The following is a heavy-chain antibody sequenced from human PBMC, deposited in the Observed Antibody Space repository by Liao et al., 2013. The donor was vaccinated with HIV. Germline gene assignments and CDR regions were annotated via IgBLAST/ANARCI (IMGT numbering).Heavy chain of an antibody. CDR1: GGSISSGDYY. V-gene: IGHV4-30-4*08. CDR3: ARARITMIRGVITLRGSYMDV. D-gene: IGHD3-10*01. Sequence: QVQLQESGPGLVKPSQTLSLTCTVSGGSISSGDYYWSWIRQPPGKGLEWIGYIYYSGSTYYNPSLKSRVTISVDTSKNQFSLKLSSVTAADTAVYYCARARITMIRGVITLRGSYMDVWGKGTTVTVSS. CDR2: IYYSGST. J-gene: IGHJ6*03.